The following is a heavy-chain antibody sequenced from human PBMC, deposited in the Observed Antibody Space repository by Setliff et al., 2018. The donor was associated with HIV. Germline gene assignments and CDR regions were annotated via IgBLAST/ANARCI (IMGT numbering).Heavy chain of an antibody. CDR3: AKSASWDLRGWLH. CDR1: GFIFSWFG. CDR2: ILYDGHNK. Sequence: GVSLRLSCGASGFIFSWFGMHWVRQAPGKGLEWVASILYDGHNKYYGDSVKGRFSTSRDNSKNTIYLQMSSLRVEDSAVYYCAKSASWDLRGWLHWGQGALVTVS. V-gene: IGHV3-30*02. J-gene: IGHJ4*02. D-gene: IGHD6-19*01.